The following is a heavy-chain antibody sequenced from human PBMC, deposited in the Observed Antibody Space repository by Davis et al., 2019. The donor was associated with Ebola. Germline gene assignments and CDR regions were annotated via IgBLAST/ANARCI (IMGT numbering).Heavy chain of an antibody. CDR2: IRDSGGRI. V-gene: IGHV3-23*01. Sequence: GESLKISCAASGFTFSSYAMSWVRQAPGKGLEWVSAIRDSGGRIYYADSVKGRFTISRDNSKNTLYLQMNSLRAEDTAVCYCAKVEGVVGATGYWGQGTLVTVSS. CDR3: AKVEGVVGATGY. CDR1: GFTFSSYA. J-gene: IGHJ4*02. D-gene: IGHD1-26*01.